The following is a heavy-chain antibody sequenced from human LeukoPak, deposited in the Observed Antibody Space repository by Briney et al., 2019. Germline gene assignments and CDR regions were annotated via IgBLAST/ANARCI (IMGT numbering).Heavy chain of an antibody. CDR1: GFTLRSYG. CDR3: AKDRAGYCSGGSCYRSDY. V-gene: IGHV3-33*06. Sequence: PGRSLRLSCAASGFTLRSYGMQWVRQAPGKGLECVAIIWYDGSNKYYSDSVKGRFTISRDNSKNTLYLQMNSLRAEDTAVYYCAKDRAGYCSGGSCYRSDYWGQGTLVTVSS. J-gene: IGHJ4*02. D-gene: IGHD2-15*01. CDR2: IWYDGSNK.